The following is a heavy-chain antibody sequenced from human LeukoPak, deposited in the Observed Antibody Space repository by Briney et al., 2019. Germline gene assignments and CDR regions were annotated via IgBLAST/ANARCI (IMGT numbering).Heavy chain of an antibody. D-gene: IGHD6-6*01. Sequence: GGSLRLSCAASGFTFSSYAMHWVRQAPGKELEWVAVISYDGSNKYYADSVKGRFTISRDNSKNTLYLQMNSLRAEDTAVYYCARDLRRIAARPEGYFDYWGQGTLVTVSS. CDR3: ARDLRRIAARPEGYFDY. J-gene: IGHJ4*02. CDR1: GFTFSSYA. CDR2: ISYDGSNK. V-gene: IGHV3-30-3*01.